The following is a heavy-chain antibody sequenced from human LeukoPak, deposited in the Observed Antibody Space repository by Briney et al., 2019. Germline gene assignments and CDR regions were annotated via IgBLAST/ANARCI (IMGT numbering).Heavy chain of an antibody. J-gene: IGHJ6*03. CDR2: MIPNSGNT. CDR3: ASIRYCSSTSCYRSHYYYMDV. Sequence: ASVKVSCKASGYTYTSYDINWVRQATGQGLEWMGWMIPNSGNTGYAQKFQGRVTMTRNTSISTAYMELSSLRSEDTAVYYCASIRYCSSTSCYRSHYYYMDVWGKGTTVTVSS. D-gene: IGHD2-2*02. V-gene: IGHV1-8*01. CDR1: GYTYTSYD.